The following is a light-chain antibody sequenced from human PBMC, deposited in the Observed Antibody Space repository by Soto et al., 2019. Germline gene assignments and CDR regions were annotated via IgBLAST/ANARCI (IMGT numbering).Light chain of an antibody. V-gene: IGKV1-5*03. CDR1: QNLNNW. CDR2: KAS. J-gene: IGKJ1*01. CDR3: QQYNDYPWT. Sequence: DIQMTQSPSTLSASLGDRVTITCRASQNLNNWLAWFQQKPGKAPTLLIYKASGLESGVPSRFSGSGSGTEFTLTISSLQPDDFSTYYCQQYNDYPWTFGQGTKVEIK.